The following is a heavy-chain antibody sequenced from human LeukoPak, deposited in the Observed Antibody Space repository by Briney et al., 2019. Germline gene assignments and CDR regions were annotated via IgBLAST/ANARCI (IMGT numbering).Heavy chain of an antibody. CDR1: GFTFSSYA. CDR2: ISGSGGST. D-gene: IGHD1-26*01. Sequence: GGSLRLSCAASGFTFSSYAMSWVRQAPGKGLEWASAISGSGGSTYYADSVKGRFTISRDNSKKTLSMQMNSLRDDDMTVYYSAKRGGSKWELDIWGQGTMVTVSS. J-gene: IGHJ3*02. CDR3: AKRGGSKWELDI. V-gene: IGHV3-23*01.